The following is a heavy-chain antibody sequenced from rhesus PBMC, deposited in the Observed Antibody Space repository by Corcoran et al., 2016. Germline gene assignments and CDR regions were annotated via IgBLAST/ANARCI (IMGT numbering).Heavy chain of an antibody. J-gene: IGHJ4*01. CDR2: IGGRSGST. V-gene: IGHV4-165*02. Sequence: QVQLQESGPGLVKPSETLSLPCAVSVGSLSGYSLNWIRHPPGKGREWIGYIGGRSGSTYYNPSLKSRVTISTDTSKNQFSLKLSSVTAADTAVYYCAILSSWYYFDYWGQGVLVTVSS. CDR1: VGSLSGYS. CDR3: AILSSWYYFDY. D-gene: IGHD6-13*01.